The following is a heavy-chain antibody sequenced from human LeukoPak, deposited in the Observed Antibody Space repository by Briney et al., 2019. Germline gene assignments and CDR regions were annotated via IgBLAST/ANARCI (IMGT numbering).Heavy chain of an antibody. D-gene: IGHD1-26*01. V-gene: IGHV4-59*01. J-gene: IGHJ4*02. CDR1: GGSISSYY. Sequence: SETLSLTCTVSGGSISSYYWSWIRQPPGKGLEWIGYIYYSGSTSYNPSLKSRVTISVDTSKNQFSLKLSSVTAADTAVYYCARAEWELGGGLFDYWGQGTLVTVSS. CDR3: ARAEWELGGGLFDY. CDR2: IYYSGST.